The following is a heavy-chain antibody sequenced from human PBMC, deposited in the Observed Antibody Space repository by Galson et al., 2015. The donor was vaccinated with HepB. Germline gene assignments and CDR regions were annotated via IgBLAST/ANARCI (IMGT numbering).Heavy chain of an antibody. CDR3: ARGGLLYALDI. CDR2: INGEGRGI. D-gene: IGHD2-15*01. CDR1: GLAFSSSW. J-gene: IGHJ3*02. Sequence: SLRLSCAASGLAFSSSWMHWVRQAPGEGLVWVSQINGEGRGIGHADSVRGRFTIPRDNAKNPLYLQMNSLRVEDTAVYYCARGGLLYALDIWGQGTMVTVSS. V-gene: IGHV3-74*01.